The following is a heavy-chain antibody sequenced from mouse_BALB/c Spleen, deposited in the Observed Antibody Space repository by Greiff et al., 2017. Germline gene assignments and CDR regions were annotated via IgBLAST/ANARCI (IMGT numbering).Heavy chain of an antibody. CDR3: ARHNYYGYVGAMDY. J-gene: IGHJ4*01. CDR2: ISSGGGST. D-gene: IGHD1-2*01. CDR1: GFAFSSYD. Sequence: EVKLMESGGGLVKPGGSLKLSCAASGFAFSSYDMSWVRQTPEKRLEWVAYISSGGGSTYYPDTVKGRFTISRDNAKNTLYLQMSSLKSEDTAMYYCARHNYYGYVGAMDYWGQGTSVTVSS. V-gene: IGHV5-12-1*01.